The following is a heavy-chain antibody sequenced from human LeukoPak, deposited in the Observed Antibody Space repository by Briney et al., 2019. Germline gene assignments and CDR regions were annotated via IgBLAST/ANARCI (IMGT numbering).Heavy chain of an antibody. CDR1: GGSFIGFH. CDR2: INHSGST. V-gene: IGHV4-34*01. Sequence: SETLSLTCAVYGGSFIGFHWNWIRQAPGKGLEWIGDINHSGSTNYNPSLTSRVTISVDPSKNQFSLNLSSVTAADTAVYYCARHGLWFGEFNRFDPWGQGTLVTVSS. D-gene: IGHD3-10*01. CDR3: ARHGLWFGEFNRFDP. J-gene: IGHJ5*02.